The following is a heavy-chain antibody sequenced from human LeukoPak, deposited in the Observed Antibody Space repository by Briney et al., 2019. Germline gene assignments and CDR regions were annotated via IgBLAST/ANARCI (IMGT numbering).Heavy chain of an antibody. Sequence: PQNLSRKCSVPGGALSTRGCDCGWIGHPPGKGLEWGGSVYYSGSTYYNPSLKSRVTISVDTSKSQFSLKLSSVTAADTAVYYCARLSTYYDFWSGYYIFDYWGQGTLVTVSS. CDR3: ARLSTYYDFWSGYYIFDY. CDR1: GGALSTRGCD. V-gene: IGHV4-39*01. D-gene: IGHD3-3*01. J-gene: IGHJ4*02. CDR2: VYYSGST.